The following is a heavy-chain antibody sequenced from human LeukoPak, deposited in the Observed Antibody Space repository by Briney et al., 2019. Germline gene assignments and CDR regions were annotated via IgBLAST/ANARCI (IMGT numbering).Heavy chain of an antibody. Sequence: RESGPALVKPTQTLTLTCTFSGFSLSTSGMCVSWIRQPPGKALEWLARIDWDDDKYYSTSLKTRLTISKDTSKNQMVLTMTNMDPVDTATYYCAHSFYYGSGSLVGDYWGQGTLVTVSS. D-gene: IGHD3-10*01. V-gene: IGHV2-70*11. CDR1: GFSLSTSGMC. CDR3: AHSFYYGSGSLVGDY. CDR2: IDWDDDK. J-gene: IGHJ4*02.